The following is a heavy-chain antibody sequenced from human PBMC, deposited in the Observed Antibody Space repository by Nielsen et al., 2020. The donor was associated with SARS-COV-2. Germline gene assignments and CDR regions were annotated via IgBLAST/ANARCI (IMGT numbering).Heavy chain of an antibody. CDR3: ARGTSITMIVVTTDLFDY. Sequence: ASVKVSCKASGYTFTSYAMHWVRQAPGQRLEWMGWINAGNGNTKYSQKFQGRVTMTRDTSTSTVYMELSSLRSEDTAVYYCARGTSITMIVVTTDLFDYWGQGTLVTVSS. CDR1: GYTFTSYA. CDR2: INAGNGNT. J-gene: IGHJ4*02. D-gene: IGHD3-22*01. V-gene: IGHV1-3*01.